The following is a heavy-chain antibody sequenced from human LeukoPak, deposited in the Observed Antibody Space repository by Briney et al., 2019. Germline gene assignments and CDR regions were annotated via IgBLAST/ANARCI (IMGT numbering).Heavy chain of an antibody. V-gene: IGHV4-39*01. D-gene: IGHD6-13*01. Sequence: KPSETLSLTCTVSGGSISSSSYYWGWIRQPPGKGLEWIGSIYYSGSTYYNPSLKSRVTISVDTSKNQFSLKLSSVTAADTAVYYCARHLSSSWYYFDYWGQGTLVTVSS. CDR2: IYYSGST. J-gene: IGHJ4*02. CDR1: GGSISSSSYY. CDR3: ARHLSSSWYYFDY.